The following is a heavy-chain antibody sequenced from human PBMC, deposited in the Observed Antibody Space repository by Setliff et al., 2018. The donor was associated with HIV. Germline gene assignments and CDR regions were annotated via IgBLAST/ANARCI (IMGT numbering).Heavy chain of an antibody. V-gene: IGHV4-59*02. J-gene: IGHJ4*01. CDR2: IHHPGST. CDR3: APGEGVASTYYHD. Sequence: PSETLSLTCTVSDDSVSTFYWNWIRQPPGKGLEWIGFIHHPGSTVSNPSLKSRVTILMDLSRNQLSLHLASVTTADTAVYFCAPGEGVASTYYHDWGQGTQVTVSS. CDR1: DDSVSTFY. D-gene: IGHD3-3*01.